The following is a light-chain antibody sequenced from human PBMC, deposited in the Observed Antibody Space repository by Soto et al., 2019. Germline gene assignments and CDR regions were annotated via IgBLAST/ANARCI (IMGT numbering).Light chain of an antibody. J-gene: IGKJ4*01. CDR3: QQYDNLPLT. CDR1: QSVSSY. Sequence: DIQMTQSPSTLSVSPGARATLSCQASQSVSSYLDWYQQKPGQAPRLLIYDASDLDTGIPARFSGSGSGTDFTFTISSLQPEDIATYYCQQYDNLPLTFGGGTKVDIK. CDR2: DAS. V-gene: IGKV1-33*01.